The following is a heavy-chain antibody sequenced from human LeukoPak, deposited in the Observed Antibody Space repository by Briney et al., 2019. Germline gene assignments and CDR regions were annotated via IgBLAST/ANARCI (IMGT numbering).Heavy chain of an antibody. J-gene: IGHJ4*02. Sequence: PGGSLRLSCAASGLTFSSYGMHGVRQAPGGGLEGLAFIRYEGINKSYADSVKGRFTISRDNSKNTLYLQMNSPRAEDTAVYYCAKDLGSGWTTGPHQYFDYWGQGTLVTVSS. CDR1: GLTFSSYG. CDR3: AKDLGSGWTTGPHQYFDY. V-gene: IGHV3-30*02. D-gene: IGHD6-19*01. CDR2: IRYEGINK.